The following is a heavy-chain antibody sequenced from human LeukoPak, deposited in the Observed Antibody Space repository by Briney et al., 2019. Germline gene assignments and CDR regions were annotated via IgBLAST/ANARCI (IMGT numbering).Heavy chain of an antibody. CDR2: IYYSGST. Sequence: KSSETLSLTCTVSGGSISSYYWSWIGQPPGKGLEWIGYIYYSGSTNYNPSLKSRVTISVDTSNNQFSLKLSSVTAADTAVYYCARDDRYSSSSGYFQHWGQGTLVTVSS. D-gene: IGHD6-6*01. J-gene: IGHJ1*01. V-gene: IGHV4-59*01. CDR3: ARDDRYSSSSGYFQH. CDR1: GGSISSYY.